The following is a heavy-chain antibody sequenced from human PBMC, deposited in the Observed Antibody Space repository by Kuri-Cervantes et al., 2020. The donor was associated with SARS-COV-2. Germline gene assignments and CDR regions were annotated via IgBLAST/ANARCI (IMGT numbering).Heavy chain of an antibody. D-gene: IGHD6-6*01. Sequence: ASVKVSCKASGYTFTGYYIHWVRQAPGQGREWMGWNNPNSGGTNYAQKFQGRVTVTSDTSISTAYMELSGLRSDDTAVYYCTRDGGIAARSDYWGQGTLVTVSS. V-gene: IGHV1-2*02. CDR1: GYTFTGYY. CDR3: TRDGGIAARSDY. J-gene: IGHJ4*02. CDR2: NNPNSGGT.